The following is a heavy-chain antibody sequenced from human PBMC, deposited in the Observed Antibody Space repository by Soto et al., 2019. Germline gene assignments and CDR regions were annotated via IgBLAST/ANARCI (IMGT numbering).Heavy chain of an antibody. J-gene: IGHJ6*02. Sequence: GASVKVSCKVSGYSLTELSIHWVRQAPGQGLEWLGRINPKSGGTSTAQKFQGWVTMTTDTSISTASMELTRLTSDDTAIYYCARGDSTDCSNGVCSFFYNHDMDVWGQGTTVTVS. CDR3: ARGDSTDCSNGVCSFFYNHDMDV. V-gene: IGHV1-2*04. CDR2: INPKSGGT. D-gene: IGHD2-8*01. CDR1: GYSLTELS.